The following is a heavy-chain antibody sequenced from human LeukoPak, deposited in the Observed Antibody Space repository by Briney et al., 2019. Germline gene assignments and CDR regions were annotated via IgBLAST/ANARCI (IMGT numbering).Heavy chain of an antibody. CDR3: ARTRGYYSLYVY. CDR2: IYYSGST. V-gene: IGHV4-59*08. D-gene: IGHD3-3*01. J-gene: IGHJ4*02. Sequence: SQTLSLTCTVSGGSISSYYWSWIRQPPGKGLEWIGYIYYSGSTNYNPSLKSRVTISVDTSKNQFSLKLSSVTAADTAVYYCARTRGYYSLYVYWGQGTLVTVSS. CDR1: GGSISSYY.